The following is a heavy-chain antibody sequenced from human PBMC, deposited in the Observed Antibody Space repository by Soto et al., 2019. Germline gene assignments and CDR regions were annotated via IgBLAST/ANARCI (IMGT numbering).Heavy chain of an antibody. CDR3: AVSSPDIVVLPSSIYFTS. CDR1: GSSSDPFT. D-gene: IGHD2-15*01. J-gene: IGHJ4*02. Sequence: GGSLRLSCVASGSSSDPFTMHWVRELPGKGLEWVAGLSGDRSTVDYADSVQGRFTISRDHAKNSVDLLMDSLRPDDTALYFCAVSSPDIVVLPSSIYFTSWGPGTQVTVSS. V-gene: IGHV3-9*02. CDR2: LSGDRSTV.